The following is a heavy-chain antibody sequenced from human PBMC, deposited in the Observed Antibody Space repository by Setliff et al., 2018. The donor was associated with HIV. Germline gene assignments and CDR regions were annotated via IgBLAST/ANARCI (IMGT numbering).Heavy chain of an antibody. V-gene: IGHV3-73*01. CDR1: GFSNSA. CDR3: TRHRGSFDY. J-gene: IGHJ4*02. D-gene: IGHD1-26*01. CDR2: IRSKANNYAT. Sequence: GSLRLSCAASGFSNSALHWVRQAPGKGLEWVGRIRSKANNYATEYGASVKGRFIISREDSKNMAYLQMNSLRTEDTAIYYCTRHRGSFDYWGLGTLVTVSS.